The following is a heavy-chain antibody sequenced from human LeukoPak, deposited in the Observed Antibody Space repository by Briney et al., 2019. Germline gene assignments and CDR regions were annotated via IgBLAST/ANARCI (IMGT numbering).Heavy chain of an antibody. CDR2: IYHSGRT. V-gene: IGHV4-38-2*02. J-gene: IGHJ5*02. CDR3: AREDTRGNWFDP. Sequence: PEILSPTWAVSRDCIVWGYYGGWLRQPPGKGLEWIGSIYHSGRTYYNPSLKSRVTISVDTSKNQFSLKLSSVTAADTAVYYCAREDTRGNWFDPWGQGTLVTVSS. CDR1: RDCIVWGYY. D-gene: IGHD5-18*01.